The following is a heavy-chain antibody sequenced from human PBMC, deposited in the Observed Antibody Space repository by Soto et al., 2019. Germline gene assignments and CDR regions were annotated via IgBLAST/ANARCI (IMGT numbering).Heavy chain of an antibody. Sequence: LRLSCAASGFTFSSYSMNWVRQAPGKGLEWVSSISSSSSYIYYADSVKGRFTISRDNAKNSLYLQMNSLRAEDTAVYYCARDTKRGYGQYYYYYGMDVWGQGTTVTVSS. CDR1: GFTFSSYS. CDR2: ISSSSSYI. CDR3: ARDTKRGYGQYYYYYGMDV. J-gene: IGHJ6*02. V-gene: IGHV3-21*01. D-gene: IGHD5-18*01.